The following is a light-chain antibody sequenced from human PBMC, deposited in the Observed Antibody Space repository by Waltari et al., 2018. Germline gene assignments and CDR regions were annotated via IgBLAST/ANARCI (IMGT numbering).Light chain of an antibody. V-gene: IGKV1-12*01. J-gene: IGKJ4*01. CDR3: QQTDSFPPT. CDR2: AAS. Sequence: DIQMTQSPSFVSASVGDRVTITCRAGQGINKWLAWFQQKPGKAPKLLIYAASNLRRGVPSRFSGSGSGTDFTLTITSLQPDDFATYYCQQTDSFPPTFGGGTKVDFK. CDR1: QGINKW.